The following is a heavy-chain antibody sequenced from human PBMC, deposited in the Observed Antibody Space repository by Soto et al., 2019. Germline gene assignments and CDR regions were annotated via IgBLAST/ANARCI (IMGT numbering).Heavy chain of an antibody. Sequence: EVQLLESGGGLVQPGGSLRLSCAASGFTFSSYAMSRVRQAPGKGLEWVSGISGSGGTKYHADSVKGRFTISRDNSKNTQYLQMNSLRAEDTALYYCAKDRLGATPYFFDYWGQGTLVTVSS. D-gene: IGHD1-26*01. J-gene: IGHJ4*02. V-gene: IGHV3-23*01. CDR2: ISGSGGTK. CDR1: GFTFSSYA. CDR3: AKDRLGATPYFFDY.